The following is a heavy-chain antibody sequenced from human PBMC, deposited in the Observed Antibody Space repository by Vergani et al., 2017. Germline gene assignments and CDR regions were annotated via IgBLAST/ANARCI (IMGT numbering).Heavy chain of an antibody. V-gene: IGHV3-21*01. CDR3: ARDRHSSGWLG. CDR1: LFTFRXXL. Sequence: EVQLVESGGGLVKPAGSLPLSSPPSLFTFRXXLLHSVRPAPGKGVEFVSSITSSSSDIYYADSVKGRFTISRDNAKNSLYLQMNSLRAEDTAVYYCARDRHSSGWLGWGQGTLVTVSS. CDR2: ITSSSSDI. D-gene: IGHD6-19*01. J-gene: IGHJ4*02.